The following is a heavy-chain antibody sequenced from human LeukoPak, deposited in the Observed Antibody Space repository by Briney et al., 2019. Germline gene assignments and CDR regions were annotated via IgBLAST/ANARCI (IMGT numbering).Heavy chain of an antibody. CDR3: ARDGQGMDV. V-gene: IGHV3-30*04. CDR1: GFSFTGFA. Sequence: PGGSLRLSCSASGFSFTGFALHWVRQPPGKGLEWLAVTSWDDFHKTYTDSVQGRFTISRDNAKNSLYLQMNSLRAEDTAVYYCARDGQGMDVWGQGTTVTVSS. D-gene: IGHD3/OR15-3a*01. CDR2: TSWDDFHK. J-gene: IGHJ6*02.